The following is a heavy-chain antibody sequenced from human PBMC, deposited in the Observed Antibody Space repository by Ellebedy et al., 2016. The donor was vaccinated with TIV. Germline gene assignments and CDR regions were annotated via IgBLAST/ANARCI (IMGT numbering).Heavy chain of an antibody. CDR1: GDSISSYY. J-gene: IGHJ4*02. D-gene: IGHD3-16*01. Sequence: SETLSLTCTVSGDSISSYYWSWIRQPPGKGLEWIGYIYYSGSTNYNPSLKSRVTISVDTSKNQFSLKLTSVTAADTAVYYCARGPNYVWGSYKYFYYWGQGILVTVSS. CDR3: ARGPNYVWGSYKYFYY. V-gene: IGHV4-59*08. CDR2: IYYSGST.